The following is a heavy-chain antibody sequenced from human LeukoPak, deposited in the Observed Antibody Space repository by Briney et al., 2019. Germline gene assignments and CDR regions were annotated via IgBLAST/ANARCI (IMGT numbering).Heavy chain of an antibody. CDR2: ISYDGSNK. Sequence: GGSLRLSCAASGFTFSSYAMHWVRQAPGKGLEWVAVISYDGSNKYYADSVKGRFTISRDNSENTLYLQMNSLRAEDTAVYYCARNFGWYFDYWGQGTLVTVSS. CDR1: GFTFSSYA. V-gene: IGHV3-30*11. J-gene: IGHJ4*02. CDR3: ARNFGWYFDY. D-gene: IGHD3-9*01.